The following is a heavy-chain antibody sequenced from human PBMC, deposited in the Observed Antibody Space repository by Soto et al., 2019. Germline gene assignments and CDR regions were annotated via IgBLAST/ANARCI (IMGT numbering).Heavy chain of an antibody. CDR1: GGCISSDIHY. D-gene: IGHD3-10*01. CDR3: ARDRNMVRGVRYYYFGKDV. Sequence: SETLSLTCTVSGGCISSDIHYWGWIRQPPGKGLEWIGTIYYSGRTYYNPSLRSRVTISVDTSKNQFSLKLTSVTAADTAVYYCARDRNMVRGVRYYYFGKDVWGQGTTVTVSS. CDR2: IYYSGRT. V-gene: IGHV4-39*02. J-gene: IGHJ6*02.